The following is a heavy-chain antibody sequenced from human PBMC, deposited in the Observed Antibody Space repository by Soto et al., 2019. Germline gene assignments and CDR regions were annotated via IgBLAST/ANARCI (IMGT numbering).Heavy chain of an antibody. CDR1: GGPITPNY. D-gene: IGHD3-22*01. CDR3: ARGGSYDSSGYDNFDS. J-gene: IGHJ4*02. Sequence: SETLSLTCTVSGGPITPNYWSWIRQSPGKGLEWIGYIYYAGTTSYNPSLKSRVTISLETSKGQFSLRLRSVTAADTAVYYCARGGSYDSSGYDNFDSWGQGTLVT. CDR2: IYYAGTT. V-gene: IGHV4-59*08.